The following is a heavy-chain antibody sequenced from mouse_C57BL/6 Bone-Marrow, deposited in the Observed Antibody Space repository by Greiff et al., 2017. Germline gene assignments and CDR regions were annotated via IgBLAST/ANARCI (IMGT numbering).Heavy chain of an antibody. J-gene: IGHJ4*01. Sequence: EVQLVESGGGLVKPGGSLKLSCAASGFTFSDYGMHWVRQAPEKGLEWVAYISSGSSTIYYADTVKGRFTISRDNAKNTLFLQMTSLRSEDTAMYYCAMSVLYAMDYWGQGTSVTVSS. CDR2: ISSGSSTI. V-gene: IGHV5-17*01. CDR3: AMSVLYAMDY. CDR1: GFTFSDYG.